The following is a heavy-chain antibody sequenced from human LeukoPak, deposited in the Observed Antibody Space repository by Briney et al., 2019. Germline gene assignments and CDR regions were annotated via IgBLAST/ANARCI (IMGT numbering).Heavy chain of an antibody. J-gene: IGHJ6*02. V-gene: IGHV3-30-3*02. CDR3: ANDAAQQQLSNLFYGMDV. D-gene: IGHD6-13*01. CDR2: TSYDGSKK. CDR1: GFTFSNYA. Sequence: PGKSLRLSCAASGFTFSNYAMHWVRQAPGKGLEWVAFTSYDGSKKYYADSVKGRFTISRDNSKNTLYLQMNSLRTEDTAVYFCANDAAQQQLSNLFYGMDVWGQGATVTVSS.